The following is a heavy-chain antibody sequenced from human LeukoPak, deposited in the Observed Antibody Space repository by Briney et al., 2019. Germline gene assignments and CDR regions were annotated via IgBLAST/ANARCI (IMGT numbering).Heavy chain of an antibody. CDR1: GFTFSSYG. J-gene: IGHJ4*02. Sequence: GGSLRLSCAASGFTFSSYGMHWVRQAPGKGLEWVAFIRYDGSNKYYADSVKGRFTISRDNSKNTLYLQMNSLRAEDTAVYYCGRGGEDGYDYWGQGTLVTVSS. V-gene: IGHV3-30*02. CDR3: GRGGEDGYDY. D-gene: IGHD5-24*01. CDR2: IRYDGSNK.